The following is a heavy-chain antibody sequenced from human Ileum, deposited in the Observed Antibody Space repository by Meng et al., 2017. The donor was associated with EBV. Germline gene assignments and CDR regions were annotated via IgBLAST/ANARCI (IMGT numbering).Heavy chain of an antibody. J-gene: IGHJ4*02. D-gene: IGHD2-15*01. V-gene: IGHV7-4-1*02. CDR3: VRDGRSINLLDY. CDR2: INTKTGDP. CDR1: GYSFNKFA. Sequence: QVQLLQSGSKLKKPGASVKVSCKASGYSFNKFAINWVRQAPGQGLEWVGWINTKTGDPRYAQGFTGRFVFSLDTSVSTAYLQISSLKPEDTAVYYCVRDGRSINLLDYWGQGTLVTVSS.